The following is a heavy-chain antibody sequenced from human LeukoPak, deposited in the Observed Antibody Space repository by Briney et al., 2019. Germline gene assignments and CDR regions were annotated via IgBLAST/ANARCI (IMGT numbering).Heavy chain of an antibody. CDR2: INPKSGGT. Sequence: ASVKVSCKASGYTFTGYYLHWVRQAPGQGLEWMGWINPKSGGTIYAQKFQGRVTLTRDTSISTTYMEVSRLRPDDTAVYYCARGPEPAIAVGRFDPWGQGSLVTVSS. J-gene: IGHJ5*02. CDR1: GYTFTGYY. CDR3: ARGPEPAIAVGRFDP. D-gene: IGHD6-19*01. V-gene: IGHV1-2*02.